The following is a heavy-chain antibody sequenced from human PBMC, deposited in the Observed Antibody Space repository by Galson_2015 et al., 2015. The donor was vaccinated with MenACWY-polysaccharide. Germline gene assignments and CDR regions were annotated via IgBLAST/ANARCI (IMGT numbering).Heavy chain of an antibody. CDR3: ARDPGYLAFDI. J-gene: IGHJ3*02. Sequence: SLRLSCAASGFTFSSYWMSWVRQAPGKGLEWVANIKEDGSDRYYVDSVKGRFTISRDNAKNSLYLQMNSLRAEDTAVYFCARDPGYLAFDIWGQGTMVPVSS. D-gene: IGHD6-13*01. CDR2: IKEDGSDR. V-gene: IGHV3-7*01. CDR1: GFTFSSYW.